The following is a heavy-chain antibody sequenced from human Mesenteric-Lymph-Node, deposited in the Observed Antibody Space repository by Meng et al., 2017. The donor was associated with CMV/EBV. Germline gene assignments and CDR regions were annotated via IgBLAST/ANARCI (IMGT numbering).Heavy chain of an antibody. J-gene: IGHJ4*02. CDR3: ARDLWELRSFDY. CDR1: GFSFGVYS. Sequence: GGSLRLSCAASGFSFGVYSMNWVRQAPGKGLEWLAYIDSFSSTMYYTDSIKGRFTISRDNAKNSLYLQMNSLSAEDTAVYYCARDLWELRSFDYWGQGTLVTVSS. D-gene: IGHD1-26*01. V-gene: IGHV3-48*01. CDR2: IDSFSSTM.